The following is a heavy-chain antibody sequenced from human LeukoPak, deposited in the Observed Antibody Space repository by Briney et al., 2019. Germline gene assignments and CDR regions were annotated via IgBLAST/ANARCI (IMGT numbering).Heavy chain of an antibody. CDR1: GGSISSSPYY. CDR2: IYYSGST. J-gene: IGHJ4*02. CDR3: ARHASVDGNWPRPLDY. D-gene: IGHD6-19*01. Sequence: SETLSLTCTVSGGSISSSPYYWGWIRQPPGKGLEWIGNIYYSGSTYYNPSLKTRVTISVDTSKNQFSLKLTSVTAADTAIYYCARHASVDGNWPRPLDYWGQGSLVTVSS. V-gene: IGHV4-39*01.